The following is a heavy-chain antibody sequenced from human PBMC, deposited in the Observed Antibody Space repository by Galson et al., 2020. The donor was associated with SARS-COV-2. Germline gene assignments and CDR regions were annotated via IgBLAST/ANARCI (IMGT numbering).Heavy chain of an antibody. CDR3: ARGHIVVVTAPTDY. V-gene: IGHV3-33*01. D-gene: IGHD2-21*02. J-gene: IGHJ4*02. Sequence: PGGSLRLSCAASGFTFSSYGMHWVRQAPGKGLEWVAVIWYDGSNKYYADSVKGRFTISRDNSKNTLYLQMNSLRAEDTAVYYCARGHIVVVTAPTDYWGQGTLVTVSS. CDR2: IWYDGSNK. CDR1: GFTFSSYG.